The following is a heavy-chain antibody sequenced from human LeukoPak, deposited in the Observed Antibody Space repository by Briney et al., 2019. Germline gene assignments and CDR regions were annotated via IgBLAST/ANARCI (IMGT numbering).Heavy chain of an antibody. CDR3: AKDWQSWSQGYFDY. D-gene: IGHD2-8*01. CDR2: ISGSGDTT. V-gene: IGHV3-23*01. CDR1: GFSFSTYA. Sequence: AGGSLRLSCEASGFSFSTYAMNWVRQAPVKGLEWVSGISGSGDTTYNADSVEGRFTISRDNSKNRLYLLMYGLRVEDTAVYFCAKDWQSWSQGYFDYWGQGTLVTVSS. J-gene: IGHJ4*02.